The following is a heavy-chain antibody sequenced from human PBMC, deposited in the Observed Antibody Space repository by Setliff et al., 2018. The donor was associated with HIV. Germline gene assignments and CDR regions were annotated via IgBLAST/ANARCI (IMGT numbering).Heavy chain of an antibody. CDR3: AREDYYYYGMDV. CDR2: INHSGST. CDR1: GGSFSGYY. J-gene: IGHJ6*02. Sequence: SETLSLTCAVYGGSFSGYYWTWIRQPPGKGLEWIGEINHSGSTNYNPSLKSRVTISVDTSKNQFSLKLSSVTAADTAVYYCAREDYYYYGMDVWGQGTTVTVSS. V-gene: IGHV4-34*01.